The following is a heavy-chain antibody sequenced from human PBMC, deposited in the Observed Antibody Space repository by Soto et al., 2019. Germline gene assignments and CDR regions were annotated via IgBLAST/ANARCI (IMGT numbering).Heavy chain of an antibody. D-gene: IGHD3-22*01. Sequence: GGSLRLSCAASGFTVSSNYMSWVRQAPRKGLEWVSIIYTAGSTYYADSVRGRFTISRDNSKNTLYLQMTSLRAEDTAVYYCAKVGDSSGYAKYFQHWGQGTLVTVSS. J-gene: IGHJ1*01. CDR1: GFTVSSNY. CDR3: AKVGDSSGYAKYFQH. V-gene: IGHV3-66*01. CDR2: IYTAGST.